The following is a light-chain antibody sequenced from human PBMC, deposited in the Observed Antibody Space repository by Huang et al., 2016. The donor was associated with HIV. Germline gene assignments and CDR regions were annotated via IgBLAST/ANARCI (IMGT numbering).Light chain of an antibody. J-gene: IGKJ2*01. CDR3: QKYNSAPYT. CDR2: AAS. V-gene: IGKV1-27*01. CDR1: QDIRND. Sequence: DIHMTQSPSSLSSSVGDRVTITCRASQDIRNDLAWYQQKPGTAPKLLISAASTLQSVVPSRFSGSGSGTDFTLTIGSLQPEDVATYYCQKYNSAPYTFGQGTKLEIK.